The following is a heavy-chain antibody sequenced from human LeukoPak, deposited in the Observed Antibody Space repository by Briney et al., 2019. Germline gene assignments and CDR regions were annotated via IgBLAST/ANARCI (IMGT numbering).Heavy chain of an antibody. Sequence: ASVKVSCKASGYTFTGYYMHCVRQAPGQGLEWMGWINPNSGGTNYAQKFQGRVTMTRDTSISTAYMELSRLRSDDTAVYYCARGYDFWSGYYTDYMDVWGKGTTVTVSS. CDR3: ARGYDFWSGYYTDYMDV. J-gene: IGHJ6*03. D-gene: IGHD3-3*01. CDR2: INPNSGGT. V-gene: IGHV1-2*02. CDR1: GYTFTGYY.